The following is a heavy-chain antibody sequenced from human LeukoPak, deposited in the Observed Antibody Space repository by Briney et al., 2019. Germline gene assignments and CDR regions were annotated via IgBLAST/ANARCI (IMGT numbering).Heavy chain of an antibody. CDR2: ISHDGSNE. J-gene: IGHJ4*02. Sequence: GGSLRLSCGASGFTFSRYWMSWVRQAPGKGLEWVAFISHDGSNEYYADSVKGRFTISRDSSKNTLYLQMNSLRAEDTAVYYCARNYYDRSGYSDTFDYWGQGTLVTVSS. CDR3: ARNYYDRSGYSDTFDY. D-gene: IGHD3-22*01. CDR1: GFTFSRYW. V-gene: IGHV3-30*03.